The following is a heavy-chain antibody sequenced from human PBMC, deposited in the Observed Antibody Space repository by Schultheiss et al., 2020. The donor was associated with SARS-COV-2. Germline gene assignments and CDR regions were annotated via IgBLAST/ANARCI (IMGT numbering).Heavy chain of an antibody. V-gene: IGHV4-38-2*01. J-gene: IGHJ6*02. CDR2: INHSGST. Sequence: SETLSLTCAVSGYSISSGYYWGWIRQPPGKGLEWIGEINHSGSTNYNPSLKSRVTISVDTSKNQFSLKLSSVTAADTAVYYCARGYGSGSYYPSPRYYYYGMDVWGQGTTVTVSS. CDR3: ARGYGSGSYYPSPRYYYYGMDV. CDR1: GYSISSGYY. D-gene: IGHD3-10*01.